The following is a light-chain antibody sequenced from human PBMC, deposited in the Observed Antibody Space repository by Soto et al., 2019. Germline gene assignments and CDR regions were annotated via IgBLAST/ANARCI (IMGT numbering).Light chain of an antibody. J-gene: IGLJ2*01. CDR3: SSYGGTRV. CDR1: SSDVGGNNY. Sequence: QSVLTQPPSASGSPGQSVAISCTGTSSDVGGNNYVSWYQQHPGKAPKLIIYEVSKRPSGVPDRFSGSKSGNTASLTVSGLQAEDEADYYCSSYGGTRVFGGGTKVTVL. CDR2: EVS. V-gene: IGLV2-8*01.